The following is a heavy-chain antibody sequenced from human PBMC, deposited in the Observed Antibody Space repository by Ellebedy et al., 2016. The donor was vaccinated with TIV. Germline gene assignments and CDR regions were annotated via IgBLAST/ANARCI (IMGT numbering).Heavy chain of an antibody. J-gene: IGHJ6*02. V-gene: IGHV1-69*13. CDR3: ARAPTYYYGSGRNYYYGMDV. Sequence: ASVKVSCKASGGTFSSYAISWVRQAPGQGLEWMGGIIPIFGTANYAQKFQGRVTITADESTSTAYMELSSLRSEDTAVYYCARAPTYYYGSGRNYYYGMDVWGQGTTVTVSS. CDR1: GGTFSSYA. CDR2: IIPIFGTA. D-gene: IGHD3-10*01.